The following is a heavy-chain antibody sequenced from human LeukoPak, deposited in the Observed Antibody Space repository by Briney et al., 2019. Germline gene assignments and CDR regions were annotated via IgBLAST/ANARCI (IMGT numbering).Heavy chain of an antibody. CDR2: IIPILGIA. Sequence: SVKVSCKASGGTFSSYAISWVRQAPGQGLEWMGRIIPILGIANYAQKFQGRVTITADKSTSTAYMELSSLRSEDTAVYYCARDRDYYDSSGLSFDYWGQGTLVTVSS. CDR1: GGTFSSYA. D-gene: IGHD3-22*01. V-gene: IGHV1-69*04. J-gene: IGHJ4*02. CDR3: ARDRDYYDSSGLSFDY.